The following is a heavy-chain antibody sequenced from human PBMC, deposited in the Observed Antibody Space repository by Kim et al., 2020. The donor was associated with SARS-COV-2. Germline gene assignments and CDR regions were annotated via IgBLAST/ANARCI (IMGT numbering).Heavy chain of an antibody. J-gene: IGHJ4*02. V-gene: IGHV1-2*06. CDR3: PRTMTRDLGGITDY. D-gene: IGHD1-20*01. CDR1: GYSFSDYY. CDR2: IHSSSGDT. Sequence: ASVKVSCKASGYSFSDYYIHWVRQAPGQGLEWIGRIHSSSGDTRYTEKFRGRVTLSTDTSISTAFLEVRGLISDDTAVYYCPRTMTRDLGGITDYWGQGTLVTVSS.